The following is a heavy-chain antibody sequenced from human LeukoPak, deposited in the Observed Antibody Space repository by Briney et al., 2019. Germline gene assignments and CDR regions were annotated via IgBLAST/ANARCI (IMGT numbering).Heavy chain of an antibody. CDR3: ARVRLRGIAVAGYDY. Sequence: ASVKVSCKASGYTFTCYYMHWVRQAPGQGLEWMGWINPNSGGTNYAQKFQGRVTMTRDTSISTAYMELSRLRSDDTAVYYCARVRLRGIAVAGYDYWGQGTLVTVSS. CDR1: GYTFTCYY. V-gene: IGHV1-2*02. CDR2: INPNSGGT. J-gene: IGHJ4*02. D-gene: IGHD6-19*01.